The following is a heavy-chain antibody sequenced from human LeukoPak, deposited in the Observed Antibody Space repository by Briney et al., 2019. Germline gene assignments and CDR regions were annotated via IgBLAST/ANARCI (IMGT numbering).Heavy chain of an antibody. Sequence: GGSLRLSCAASGFTFSNYEMNWVRQTPGKGLEWVSYISSSGSAIYYADSVKGRFTISRDNAKNSLYLQMNSLRAEDTAVYYCAELGITMIGGVWGKGTTVTISS. J-gene: IGHJ6*04. CDR1: GFTFSNYE. D-gene: IGHD3-10*02. V-gene: IGHV3-48*03. CDR3: AELGITMIGGV. CDR2: ISSSGSAI.